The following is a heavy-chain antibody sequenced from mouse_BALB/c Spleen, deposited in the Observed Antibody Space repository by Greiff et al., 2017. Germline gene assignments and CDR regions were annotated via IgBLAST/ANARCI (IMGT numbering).Heavy chain of an antibody. CDR2: IWTGGGT. D-gene: IGHD3-3*01. Sequence: QVTLKESGPGLVAPSQSLSITCTVSGFSLTSYDISWIRQPPGKGLEWLGVIWTGGGTNYNSAFMSRLSISKDNSKSQVFLKMNSLQTDDTAIYYCERDKGGYYFDYWGQGTTLTVSS. CDR1: GFSLTSYD. V-gene: IGHV2-9-2*01. J-gene: IGHJ2*01. CDR3: ERDKGGYYFDY.